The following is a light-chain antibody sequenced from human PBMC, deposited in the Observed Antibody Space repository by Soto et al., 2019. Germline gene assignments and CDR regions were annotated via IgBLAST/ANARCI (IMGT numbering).Light chain of an antibody. J-gene: IGKJ1*01. V-gene: IGKV1-5*03. CDR1: QSISSW. Sequence: DIQMTQCPSTMSASVGDRVTITCRASQSISSWLAWYQQKPGNAPKLLIYKASSLESGVPSRFSGSGSGTEFTLTISSLQPDDFATYYCQQYNSYPWTFGQGTKVEIK. CDR3: QQYNSYPWT. CDR2: KAS.